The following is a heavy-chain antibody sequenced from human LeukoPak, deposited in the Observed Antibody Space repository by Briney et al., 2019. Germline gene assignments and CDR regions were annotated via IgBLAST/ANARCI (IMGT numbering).Heavy chain of an antibody. CDR3: ARYGGNVVVPAVLGY. Sequence: SETLSLTCAVYGGSFSGYYWSWIRQPPGKGLEWIGEINHSGSTNYNPSLKSRVTISVDTSKNQFSLKLSSVTAADTAVYYCARYGGNVVVPAVLGYWGQGTLVTVSS. V-gene: IGHV4-34*01. CDR2: INHSGST. D-gene: IGHD2-2*01. J-gene: IGHJ4*02. CDR1: GGSFSGYY.